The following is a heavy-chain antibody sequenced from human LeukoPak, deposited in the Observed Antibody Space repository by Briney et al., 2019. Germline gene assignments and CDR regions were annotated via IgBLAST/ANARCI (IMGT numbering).Heavy chain of an antibody. CDR3: ARRLHYYDF. J-gene: IGHJ4*02. Sequence: PSETLSLTCTVSGGSIISTRDQWDWIRQPPGKGLEWIGSVHYSGTTYYTHNPSLRSRVTISVDTSKNQFSLEVTSVSAADTAAYYCARRLHYYDFWGQGTLVTVSS. D-gene: IGHD2-21*02. CDR1: GGSIISTRDQ. V-gene: IGHV4-39*01. CDR2: VHYSGTT.